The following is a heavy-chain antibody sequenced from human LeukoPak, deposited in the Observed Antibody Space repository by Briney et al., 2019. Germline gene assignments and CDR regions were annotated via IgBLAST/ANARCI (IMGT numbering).Heavy chain of an antibody. CDR1: GGTFSSYA. CDR3: ARGPKYYYYYYYMDV. Sequence: ASVKVSCKASGGTFSSYAISWVRQAPGQGLEWMGGIIPIFGTANYAQKFQGRVTITTDESTSTAYMELSSLRSEDTAVYDCARGPKYYYYYYYMDVWGKGTTVTVSS. J-gene: IGHJ6*03. CDR2: IIPIFGTA. V-gene: IGHV1-69*05.